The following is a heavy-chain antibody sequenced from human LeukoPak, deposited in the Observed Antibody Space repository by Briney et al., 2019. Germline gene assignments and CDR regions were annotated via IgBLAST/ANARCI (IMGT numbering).Heavy chain of an antibody. CDR1: GFTFSDYY. J-gene: IGHJ4*02. D-gene: IGHD4-17*01. Sequence: GGSLRLSCAASGFTFSDYYMSWIRQAPGKGLERVSYISRSCSTIYYADSVKGRFTISRDNAKNSLYLQMSSLRAEDTAVYYCARDPYGDYLDYWGQGTLVTVSS. V-gene: IGHV3-11*04. CDR3: ARDPYGDYLDY. CDR2: ISRSCSTI.